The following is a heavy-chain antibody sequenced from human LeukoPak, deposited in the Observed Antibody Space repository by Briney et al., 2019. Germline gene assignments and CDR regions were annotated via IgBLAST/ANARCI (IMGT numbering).Heavy chain of an antibody. CDR1: GGSISSYY. CDR2: IYTSGST. CDR3: ARESSEDIVVVPAASDWYYFDY. D-gene: IGHD2-2*01. J-gene: IGHJ4*02. V-gene: IGHV4-4*07. Sequence: SETLSLTCTVSGGSISSYYWSWIRQPAGKGLEWIGRIYTSGSTNYNPSLKSRVTTSVDTSKNQFSLKLSSVTAADTAVYYCARESSEDIVVVPAASDWYYFDYWGQGTLVTVSS.